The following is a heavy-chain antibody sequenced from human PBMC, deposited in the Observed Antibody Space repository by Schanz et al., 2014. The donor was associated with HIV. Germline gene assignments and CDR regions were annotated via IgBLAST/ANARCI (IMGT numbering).Heavy chain of an antibody. D-gene: IGHD3-16*02. J-gene: IGHJ5*01. CDR3: AKDGSPPWGTYRNNWFDS. CDR1: GFTFSTSS. CDR2: ISSTSAHI. V-gene: IGHV3-21*04. Sequence: VQLVESGGGVVQPGRSLRLSCAASGFTFSTSSLNWVRQAPGKGLEWVSFISSTSAHIYYADSVKGRFTISRDNSKNTLYLQMNSLRAEDAAVYYCAKDGSPPWGTYRNNWFDSWGLGTLVTVSS.